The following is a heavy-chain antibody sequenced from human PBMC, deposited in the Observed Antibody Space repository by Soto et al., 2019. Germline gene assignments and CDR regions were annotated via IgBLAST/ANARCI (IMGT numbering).Heavy chain of an antibody. D-gene: IGHD2-15*01. J-gene: IGHJ4*02. CDR3: ATDLVLTRQDIVVVVAAISGFVY. Sequence: GASVKVSCKVSGYTLTELSMHWVRQAPGKGLEWMGGFDPEDGETIYAQKFQGRVTMTEDTSTDTAYMELSSLRSEDTAVYYCATDLVLTRQDIVVVVAAISGFVYWGQGTLVTVSS. CDR1: GYTLTELS. CDR2: FDPEDGET. V-gene: IGHV1-24*01.